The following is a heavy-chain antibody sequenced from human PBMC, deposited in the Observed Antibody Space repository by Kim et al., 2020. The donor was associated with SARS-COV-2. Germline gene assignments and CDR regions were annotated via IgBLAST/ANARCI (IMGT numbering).Heavy chain of an antibody. V-gene: IGHV7-4-1*02. CDR3: ARVSRGLFSSTWYYYGVDV. CDR2: INTNTGNP. D-gene: IGHD6-13*01. Sequence: ASVKVSCKASGYTFTSYAMNWVRQAPGQGLEWMGWINTNTGNPTYAQGFTGRFVFSLDTSVSTAYLQISSLKAEDTAVYFCARVSRGLFSSTWYYYGVDVWGQGTTVTVSS. CDR1: GYTFTSYA. J-gene: IGHJ6*02.